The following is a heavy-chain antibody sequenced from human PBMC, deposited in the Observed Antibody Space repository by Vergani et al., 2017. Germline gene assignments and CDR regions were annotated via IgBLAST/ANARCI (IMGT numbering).Heavy chain of an antibody. V-gene: IGHV3-74*01. CDR2: INSDGSST. Sequence: EVQLVESGGGLVQPGGSLRLSCAASGFTFSSYWMHWVRQAPGKGLVWVSRINSDGSSTSYADSVKGRFTISRENAKNTLYLQMNSLRAEDTAVYYCARTPDYGGPFYFDYWGQGTLVTVSS. J-gene: IGHJ4*02. CDR3: ARTPDYGGPFYFDY. D-gene: IGHD4-23*01. CDR1: GFTFSSYW.